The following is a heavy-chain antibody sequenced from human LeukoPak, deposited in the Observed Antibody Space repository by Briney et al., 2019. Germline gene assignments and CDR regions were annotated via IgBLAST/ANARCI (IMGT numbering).Heavy chain of an antibody. CDR1: GYSISSGYY. V-gene: IGHV4-38-2*01. CDR2: IYHSGST. Sequence: SETLSLTCAVSGYSISSGYYWGWIRQPPGKGLEWIGSIYHSGSTYYNPSLKSRVTISVDTSKNQFSLKLSSATAADTAVYYCARVEAAAGYLDYWGQGTLVTVSS. D-gene: IGHD6-13*01. CDR3: ARVEAAAGYLDY. J-gene: IGHJ4*02.